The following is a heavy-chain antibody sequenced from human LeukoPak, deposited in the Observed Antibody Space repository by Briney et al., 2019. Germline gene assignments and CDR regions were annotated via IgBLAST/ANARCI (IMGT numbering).Heavy chain of an antibody. Sequence: PSETLSLTCTVSGGSISSSSYYWSWIRQPPGKGLEWIGEINHSGSTNYNPSLKSRVTISVDTSKNQFSLKLSSVTAADTAVYYCARGGYDFWSGYYSRQFDYWGQGTLVTVSS. D-gene: IGHD3-3*01. CDR3: ARGGYDFWSGYYSRQFDY. CDR2: INHSGST. V-gene: IGHV4-39*07. CDR1: GGSISSSSYY. J-gene: IGHJ4*02.